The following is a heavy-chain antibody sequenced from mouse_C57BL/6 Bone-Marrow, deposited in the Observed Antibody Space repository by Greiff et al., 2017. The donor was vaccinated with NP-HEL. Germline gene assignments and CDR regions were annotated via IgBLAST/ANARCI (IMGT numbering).Heavy chain of an antibody. D-gene: IGHD2-4*01. CDR1: GFNIKDDY. J-gene: IGHJ2*01. V-gene: IGHV14-4*01. CDR2: IDPENGDT. CDR3: TTGGIPYDYEGDLDY. Sequence: EVKLVESGAELVRPGASVKLSCTASGFNIKDDYMHWVKQRPEQGLEWIGWIDPENGDTEYASKFQGKATIPADTSSNTAYLQLSSLTSEDTAVYYCTTGGIPYDYEGDLDYWGQGTTPTVSS.